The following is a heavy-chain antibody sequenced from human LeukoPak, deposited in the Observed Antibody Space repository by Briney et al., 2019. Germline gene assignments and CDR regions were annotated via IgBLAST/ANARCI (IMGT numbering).Heavy chain of an antibody. J-gene: IGHJ4*02. V-gene: IGHV3-23*01. D-gene: IGHD1-7*01. CDR1: GFTYSSYA. CDR3: AKNRMYNWNSDLDY. Sequence: GGSLRLSCAASGFTYSSYAMSWVRQAPGKGLEWVSVISSGGSKYYEDSVKGRFIISRDNSKNTLYLQMNSLRAEDTAVYYCAKNRMYNWNSDLDYWGQGTLVTVSS. CDR2: ISSGGSK.